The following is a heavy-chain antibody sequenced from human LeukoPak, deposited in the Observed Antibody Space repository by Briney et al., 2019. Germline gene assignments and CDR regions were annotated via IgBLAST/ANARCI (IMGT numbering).Heavy chain of an antibody. V-gene: IGHV4-59*01. D-gene: IGHD3-22*01. CDR2: IDYSGST. J-gene: IGHJ4*02. CDR3: ARVKYYYDSSGYSQNFDY. Sequence: PSETLSLTCTVSGGSISSYYWSWIRQPPGKGLELIGYIDYSGSTNYNPSLKSRVTISVDTTKNQFSLKLSSVTAADTAVYYFARVKYYYDSSGYSQNFDYWGQGTLVTVSS. CDR1: GGSISSYY.